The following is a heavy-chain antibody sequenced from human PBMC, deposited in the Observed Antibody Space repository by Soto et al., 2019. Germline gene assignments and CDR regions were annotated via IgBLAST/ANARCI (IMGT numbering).Heavy chain of an antibody. V-gene: IGHV4-61*08. CDR3: AVPGAGDFDY. CDR1: GGSVSSGVYY. D-gene: IGHD6-13*01. Sequence: SETLSLTCSVSGGSVSSGVYYLSWIRQPPGKGLEWIGYMSYSGSRNYNPSLKSRVTMSVDTSKSQVSLRLTSMTAADTAVYYCAVPGAGDFDYWSQGTLVTVSS. J-gene: IGHJ4*02. CDR2: MSYSGSR.